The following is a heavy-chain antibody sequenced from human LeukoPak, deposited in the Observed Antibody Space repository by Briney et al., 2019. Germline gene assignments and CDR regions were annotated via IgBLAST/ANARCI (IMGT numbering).Heavy chain of an antibody. D-gene: IGHD1-1*01. CDR2: INSCGSNT. J-gene: IGHJ4*02. CDR3: ARNWNNDY. Sequence: PGGRLRLSCAASGFTFSSYRMHCLPQAPGKALVWVSRINSCGSNTSYVDSVKGRFTISRDDDKNTLYLQMNSLSAEDTAVYYCARNWNNDYWGQGTLVTVSS. V-gene: IGHV3-74*01. CDR1: GFTFSSYR.